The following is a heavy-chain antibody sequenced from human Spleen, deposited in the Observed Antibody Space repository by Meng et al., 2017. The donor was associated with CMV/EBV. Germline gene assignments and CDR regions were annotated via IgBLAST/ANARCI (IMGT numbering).Heavy chain of an antibody. V-gene: IGHV1-2*02. J-gene: IGHJ4*02. CDR2: INPNSGGP. D-gene: IGHD1-26*01. CDR3: AREELVDSCLDY. Sequence: ASVKVSCKASGYTFTGYSLHWVRQAPGQGLEWMGWINPNSGGPDYAQNFQGRVTMTRDTSISTAYMELSRLRSDDTAVYYCAREELVDSCLDYWGQGTLVTVSS. CDR1: GYTFTGYS.